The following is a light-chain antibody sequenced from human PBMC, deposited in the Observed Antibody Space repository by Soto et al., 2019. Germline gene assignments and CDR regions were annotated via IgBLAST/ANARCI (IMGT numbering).Light chain of an antibody. CDR2: DVT. V-gene: IGLV2-11*01. J-gene: IGLJ2*01. Sequence: QSVLTQPRSVSGSPGQSVTISCTGTSSDVGRFDYVSWYQHHPGKAPQLIIFDVTKRPSGVPDRFSGSKSGNTATLTISGLQVDDEANYYCCSYAAMHVIFGGGTQLTVL. CDR1: SSDVGRFDY. CDR3: CSYAAMHVI.